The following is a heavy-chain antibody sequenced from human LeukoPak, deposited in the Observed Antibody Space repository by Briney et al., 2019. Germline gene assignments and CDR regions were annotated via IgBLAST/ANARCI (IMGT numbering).Heavy chain of an antibody. CDR1: GYTFTDYY. J-gene: IGHJ5*02. CDR2: INPNTGGT. CDR3: AIDEEWGIKGRNWFDP. V-gene: IGHV1-2*02. Sequence: ASVKVSCKASGYTFTDYYMHWVRQAPGQGLEWMGWINPNTGGTKYAQNFQGRVTMTRDTSISTAYMELSRLRPDDTAVFYCAIDEEWGIKGRNWFDPWGQGTLVTVSS. D-gene: IGHD2-21*01.